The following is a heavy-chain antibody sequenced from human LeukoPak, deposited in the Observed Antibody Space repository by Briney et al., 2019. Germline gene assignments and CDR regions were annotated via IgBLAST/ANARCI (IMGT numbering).Heavy chain of an antibody. CDR1: GFSLSTRAAG. Sequence: SGPTLVKPTQTLTFTCTFSGFSLSTRAAGVGWIRQPPGKALEWLALIYWDDDKRYSPSLKSRLTITKDTSKNRVVLIMTNMDPVDTATYHCAHRPPYCSGSSCGAFDIWEQGTMVTVYS. CDR2: IYWDDDK. D-gene: IGHD2-15*01. V-gene: IGHV2-5*02. CDR3: AHRPPYCSGSSCGAFDI. J-gene: IGHJ3*02.